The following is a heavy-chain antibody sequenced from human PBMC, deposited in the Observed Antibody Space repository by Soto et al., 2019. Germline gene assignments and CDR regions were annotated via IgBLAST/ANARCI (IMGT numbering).Heavy chain of an antibody. CDR3: ARDQALTV. CDR1: GYTFTSYD. CDR2: INEDGSDK. V-gene: IGHV3-7*04. Sequence: SCKASGYTFTSYDINWVRQAPGKGLQWVANINEDGSDKNYVDSVKGRFTVSRDNAKNSLYLQMNSLRAEDTAVYYCARDQALTVWGKGTLVPVS. D-gene: IGHD3-9*01. J-gene: IGHJ4*02.